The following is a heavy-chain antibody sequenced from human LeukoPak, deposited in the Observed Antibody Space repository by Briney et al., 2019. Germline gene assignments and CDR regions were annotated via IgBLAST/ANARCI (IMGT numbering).Heavy chain of an antibody. CDR2: ISSTTSYT. CDR1: GFTFSRYS. Sequence: GGSLRLPCAASGFTFSRYSMNWVRQAPGKGLEWVSSISSTTSYTYYADSVKGRFTLSRDNAKNSGYLKMNSRRHEDRAVYQCARDSPSENYSNYWGQGTLVTVSS. V-gene: IGHV3-21*01. J-gene: IGHJ4*02. D-gene: IGHD1-7*01. CDR3: ARDSPSENYSNY.